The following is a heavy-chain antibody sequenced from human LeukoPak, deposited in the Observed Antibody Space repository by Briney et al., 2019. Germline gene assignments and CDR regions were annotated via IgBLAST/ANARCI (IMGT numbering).Heavy chain of an antibody. CDR3: ARDPYGYNFFDP. Sequence: SETLSLTCAVYGGSFSGFYYSWIRQPPGKGLEWIGEINHSGSTNYNPSLKSRVTISVDTSKNQYSLKLSSVTAADTAVYYCARDPYGYNFFDPWGQGTLVTVSS. D-gene: IGHD4-17*01. CDR2: INHSGST. J-gene: IGHJ5*02. V-gene: IGHV4-34*01. CDR1: GGSFSGFY.